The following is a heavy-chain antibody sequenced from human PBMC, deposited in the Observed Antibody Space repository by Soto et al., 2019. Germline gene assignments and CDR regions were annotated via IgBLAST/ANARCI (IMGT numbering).Heavy chain of an antibody. J-gene: IGHJ4*02. CDR3: ASIRSSRP. Sequence: QVHLQQWGAGLLKPSENLSLTCAVYGGSLSGYSWSWIRQAPGRGLEWVGEISYSGGTNYNPSLESRVTISQDTSKNQFSLRLSSVTAADTAVYYCASIRSSRPWGPGTLVTVSS. V-gene: IGHV4-34*01. CDR2: ISYSGGT. CDR1: GGSLSGYS.